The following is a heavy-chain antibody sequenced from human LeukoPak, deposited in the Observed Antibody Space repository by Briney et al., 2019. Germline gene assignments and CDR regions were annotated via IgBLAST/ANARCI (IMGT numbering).Heavy chain of an antibody. CDR1: GFTVSSNY. D-gene: IGHD5-18*01. J-gene: IGHJ6*02. V-gene: IGHV3-66*01. Sequence: PGGSLRLSCAASGFTVSSNYMSWVRQAPGKGLEWVSVIYSGGSTYYADSVKGRFTISRDNSKNTLYLQMNSLRAEDTAVYYCAGTAMVPYYYGMDVWGQGTTVTVSS. CDR3: AGTAMVPYYYGMDV. CDR2: IYSGGST.